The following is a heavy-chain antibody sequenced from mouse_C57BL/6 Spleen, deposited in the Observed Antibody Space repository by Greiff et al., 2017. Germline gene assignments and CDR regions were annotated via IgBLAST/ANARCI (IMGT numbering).Heavy chain of an antibody. CDR3: ARLTPIKGYYAMDY. J-gene: IGHJ4*01. Sequence: VQLQQPGAELVKPGASVKLSCKASGYTFTSYWMHWVKQRPGRGLEWIRRIDPNSGGTKYNEKFKSKATLTVDKPSSTAYMQLSSLTSEDSAVYYCARLTPIKGYYAMDYWGQGTSVTVSS. CDR2: IDPNSGGT. V-gene: IGHV1-72*01. D-gene: IGHD2-4*01. CDR1: GYTFTSYW.